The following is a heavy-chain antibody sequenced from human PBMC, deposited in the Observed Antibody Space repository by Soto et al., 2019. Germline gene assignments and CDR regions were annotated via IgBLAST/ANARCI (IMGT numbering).Heavy chain of an antibody. D-gene: IGHD1-7*01. V-gene: IGHV3-30*18. J-gene: IGHJ6*02. CDR1: GFTFSSYG. CDR2: ISYDGSNK. Sequence: PGGSLRLSCAASGFTFSSYGMHWVRQAPGKGLEWVAVISYDGSNKYYADSVKGRFTISRDNSKNTLYLQMNSLRAEDTAVYYCAKDRSGTKNYYYYGMDVWGQGTTVTVSS. CDR3: AKDRSGTKNYYYYGMDV.